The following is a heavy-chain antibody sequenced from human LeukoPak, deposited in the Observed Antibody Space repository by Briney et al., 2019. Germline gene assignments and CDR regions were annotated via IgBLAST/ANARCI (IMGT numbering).Heavy chain of an antibody. CDR2: ISDDSNYI. CDR1: GFTFSSYS. V-gene: IGHV3-21*01. CDR3: AGQHYARFDP. Sequence: GGFLRLSCADSGFTFSSYSMHWVRQAPGEGLQWVSSISDDSNYIFYADSVKGRFTISRDNAKNSLFLQMNSLRVEDTAVYYCAGQHYARFDPWGQGTLVTVSS. D-gene: IGHD3-16*01. J-gene: IGHJ5*02.